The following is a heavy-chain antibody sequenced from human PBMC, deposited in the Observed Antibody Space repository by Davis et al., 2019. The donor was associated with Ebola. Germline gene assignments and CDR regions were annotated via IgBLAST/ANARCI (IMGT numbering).Heavy chain of an antibody. CDR2: IWFDGSKE. CDR3: AREEGSSRWQNNWFDY. J-gene: IGHJ5*01. V-gene: IGHV3-33*01. D-gene: IGHD2-2*01. CDR1: GFTFSTYG. Sequence: GESLKISCVASGFTFSTYGIHWVRQAPGKGLEWVAVIWFDGSKEYYKDSVKGRFTISRDDSKNTLYLQMNSLRVEDTAIYYCAREEGSSRWQNNWFDYWGQGTLVTVSS.